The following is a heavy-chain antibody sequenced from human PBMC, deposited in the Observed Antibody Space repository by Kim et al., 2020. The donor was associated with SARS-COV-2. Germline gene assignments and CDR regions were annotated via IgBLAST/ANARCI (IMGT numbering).Heavy chain of an antibody. Sequence: NPSLKSRVTISVDTSKNQFSLKLSSVTAADTAVYYCARDLTGAGGEAFDIWGQGTMVTVSS. J-gene: IGHJ3*02. D-gene: IGHD7-27*01. CDR3: ARDLTGAGGEAFDI. V-gene: IGHV4-30-2*05.